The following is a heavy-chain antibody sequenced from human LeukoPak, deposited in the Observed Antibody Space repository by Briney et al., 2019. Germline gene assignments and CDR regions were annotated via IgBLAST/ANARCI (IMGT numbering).Heavy chain of an antibody. CDR1: GFTFSSYN. CDR3: TTDNAWSPSWYYEAYYFDY. D-gene: IGHD6-13*01. J-gene: IGHJ4*02. V-gene: IGHV3-48*04. Sequence: PGGSLRLSCAASGFTFSSYNMNWVRQAPGKGLEWFSYISWSTTTIYYADSVKGRFTISRDNAKNSLYLQMNSLRAEDTAVYYCTTDNAWSPSWYYEAYYFDYWGQGTLVTVSS. CDR2: ISWSTTTI.